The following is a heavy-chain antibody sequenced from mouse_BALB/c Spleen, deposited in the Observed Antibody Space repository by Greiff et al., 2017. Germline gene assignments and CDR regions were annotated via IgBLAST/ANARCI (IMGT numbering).Heavy chain of an antibody. CDR3: ARGDYGSRAWFAY. D-gene: IGHD2-1*01. V-gene: IGHV5-9-4*01. CDR1: GFTFSSYA. CDR2: ISSGGSYT. J-gene: IGHJ3*01. Sequence: VKLMESGGGLVKPGGSLKLSCAASGFTFSSYAMSWVRQSPEKRLEWVAEISSGGSYTYYPDTVTGRFTISRDNAKNTLYLEMSSLRSEDTAMYYCARGDYGSRAWFAYWGQGTLVTVSA.